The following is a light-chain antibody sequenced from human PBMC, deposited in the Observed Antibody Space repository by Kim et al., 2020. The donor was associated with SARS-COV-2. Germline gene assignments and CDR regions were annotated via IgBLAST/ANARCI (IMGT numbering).Light chain of an antibody. Sequence: SYELTQPPSVSVAPGQTARITCGGNNIGGHSVHRYQQKPGQAPVLVIYYDSDRPSGIPERFSGSKAATTATLTISRVEAGDEADYYCQVWDTDTDDYVFGTGTKVTVL. V-gene: IGLV3-21*01. CDR2: YDS. CDR1: NIGGHS. J-gene: IGLJ1*01. CDR3: QVWDTDTDDYV.